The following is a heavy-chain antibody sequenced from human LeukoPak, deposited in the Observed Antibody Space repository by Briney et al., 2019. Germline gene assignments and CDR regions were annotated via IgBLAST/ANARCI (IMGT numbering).Heavy chain of an antibody. Sequence: SVKVSCKASGGTFSSYAISWVRQAPGQGLEWMGGIIPIFGTANHAQKFQGRVTITTDESTSTAYMELSSLRSEDTAVYYCTGGYQLLSRYYYYYYMDVWGKGTTVTVSS. CDR1: GGTFSSYA. V-gene: IGHV1-69*05. J-gene: IGHJ6*03. CDR3: TGGYQLLSRYYYYYYMDV. D-gene: IGHD2-2*01. CDR2: IIPIFGTA.